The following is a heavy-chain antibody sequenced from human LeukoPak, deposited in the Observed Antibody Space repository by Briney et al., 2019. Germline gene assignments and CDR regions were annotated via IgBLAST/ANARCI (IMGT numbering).Heavy chain of an antibody. J-gene: IGHJ3*02. Sequence: PSETLSLTCAVYGGSFSGYYWSWIRQPPGKGLEWIGEINHSGSTNYNPSLKSRVTISVDTSKNQFSLKLSSVTAADTAVYYCARVKHSGAFDIWSQGTMVTVSS. CDR2: INHSGST. CDR3: ARVKHSGAFDI. V-gene: IGHV4-34*01. CDR1: GGSFSGYY.